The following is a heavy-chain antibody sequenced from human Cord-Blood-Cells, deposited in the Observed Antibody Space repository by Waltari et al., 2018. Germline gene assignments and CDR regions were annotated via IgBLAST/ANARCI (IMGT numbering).Heavy chain of an antibody. D-gene: IGHD3-22*01. CDR3: ARDAPPMGDSSGYPDY. CDR2: IYSGGST. V-gene: IGHV3-53*01. Sequence: EVQLVESGGGLIQPGGSLRLSCAASGFTVSSNYMSWVRQAPGKGLEGVSVIYSGGSTYYADSVKGRFTISRDNSKNTLYLQMNSLRAEDTAVYYCARDAPPMGDSSGYPDYWGQGTLVTVSS. J-gene: IGHJ4*02. CDR1: GFTVSSNY.